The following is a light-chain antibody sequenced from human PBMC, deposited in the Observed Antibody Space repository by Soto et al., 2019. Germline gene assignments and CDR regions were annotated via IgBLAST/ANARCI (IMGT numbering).Light chain of an antibody. CDR1: QSVSSSY. J-gene: IGKJ2*01. V-gene: IGKV3-20*01. CDR2: GAS. Sequence: EIVLTQSPGTLSLSPGERATLSCRASQSVSSSYLAWYQHKPGQAPRLLIYGASNSATGIPDRFSGSGSGTDFTLTISRLEPEDFAVYYCQQYDSSAPMYTFGQGTKLEI. CDR3: QQYDSSAPMYT.